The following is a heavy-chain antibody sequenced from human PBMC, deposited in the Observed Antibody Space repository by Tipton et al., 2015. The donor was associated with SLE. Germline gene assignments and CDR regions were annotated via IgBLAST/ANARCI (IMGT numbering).Heavy chain of an antibody. V-gene: IGHV3-30*02. CDR2: IRYDGSNK. D-gene: IGHD2-15*01. J-gene: IGHJ4*02. CDR1: GFTFSSYG. CDR3: AKDRVAVGHSSYFDY. Sequence: SLRLSCAASGFTFSSYGMHWVRQAPGKGLEWVAFIRYDGSNKYYADSVKGRFTISRDNSKNTLYLQMNSLRAEDTAVYYCAKDRVAVGHSSYFDYWGQGTLVTVSS.